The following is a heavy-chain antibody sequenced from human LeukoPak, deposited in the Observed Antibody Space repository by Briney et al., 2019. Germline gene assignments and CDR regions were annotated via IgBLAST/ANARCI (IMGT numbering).Heavy chain of an antibody. CDR3: ARGYDGDFDY. CDR1: GGSISSGGYY. J-gene: IGHJ4*02. Sequence: SQTLSLTCTVSGGSISSGGYYWSWIRQHPGKGLEWIGYIYYSGSTYYNPSLKSRVTILVDTSKNQFSLKLSSVTAADTAVYYCARGYDGDFDYWGQGTLVTVSS. V-gene: IGHV4-31*03. D-gene: IGHD3-3*01. CDR2: IYYSGST.